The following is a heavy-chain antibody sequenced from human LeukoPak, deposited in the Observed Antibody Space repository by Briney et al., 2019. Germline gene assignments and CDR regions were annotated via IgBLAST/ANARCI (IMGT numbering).Heavy chain of an antibody. Sequence: PGGSLTLSCAASGFTFSNYWMHWVRQAPGKGLVSVSGIRFDASITTYADSVKGRFTITRDNAKNTLYLQMNSLRGEDTAVYYCVRGESSSWNAWGEGSLVIVSS. V-gene: IGHV3-74*01. CDR2: IRFDASIT. D-gene: IGHD6-13*01. CDR3: VRGESSSWNA. CDR1: GFTFSNYW. J-gene: IGHJ5*02.